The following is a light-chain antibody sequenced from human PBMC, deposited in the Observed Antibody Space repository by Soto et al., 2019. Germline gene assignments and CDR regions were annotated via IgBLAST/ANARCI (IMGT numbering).Light chain of an antibody. CDR1: QRISTY. V-gene: IGKV1-39*01. Sequence: DVQMSKSPSSLSASVGDRVTITCLASQRISTYLHWYQQKPGKPPKLLIYAASNLQSGVPSRFSGSGSGTDFALTISSLQPEDVATYYCQQCYSTLRTFGQGTKVDIK. CDR3: QQCYSTLRT. CDR2: AAS. J-gene: IGKJ1*01.